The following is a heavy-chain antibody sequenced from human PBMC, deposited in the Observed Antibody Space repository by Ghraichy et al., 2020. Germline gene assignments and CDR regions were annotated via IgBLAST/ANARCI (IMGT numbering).Heavy chain of an antibody. D-gene: IGHD2-15*01. Sequence: SETLSLTCTVSGGSISSSSHYWAWIRQPPGKGLEWIGSFYYSGNTYYNPSLKSRVIISVDTSQNQFSLKVNSGTAADTAFYYFARHVSRALVVPEFDSWGQGALVTVS. CDR3: ARHVSRALVVPEFDS. CDR1: GGSISSSSHY. CDR2: FYYSGNT. V-gene: IGHV4-39*01. J-gene: IGHJ4*02.